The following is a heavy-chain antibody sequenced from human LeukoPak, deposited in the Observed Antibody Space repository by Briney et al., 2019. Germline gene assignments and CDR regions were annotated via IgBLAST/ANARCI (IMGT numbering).Heavy chain of an antibody. D-gene: IGHD2-15*01. V-gene: IGHV3-11*01. J-gene: IGHJ4*02. CDR2: ISSSGSTI. CDR1: GFTFSDYY. Sequence: GGSLRLSCAAYGFTFSDYYMSWIRQAPGKGLEWVSYISSSGSTIYYADSVKRRFTISRDNAKNSLYLQMNSLRAEDTAVYYCARDRSRYFSGGSCYSALFDYWGQGTLVTVSS. CDR3: ARDRSRYFSGGSCYSALFDY.